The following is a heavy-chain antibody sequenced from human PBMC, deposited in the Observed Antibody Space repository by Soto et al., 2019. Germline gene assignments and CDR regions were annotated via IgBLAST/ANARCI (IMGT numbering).Heavy chain of an antibody. Sequence: PSETLSLTCTVSGGSISSGDYYWSWIRQPPGKGLEWIGYIYYSGSTYYNPSLKSRVTISVDTSKNQFSLKLSSVTAADTAVYYCARDVWPYCSSTSCYGLSGYYGMDVWGQGTTVTVSS. D-gene: IGHD2-2*01. CDR2: IYYSGST. V-gene: IGHV4-30-4*01. CDR1: GGSISSGDYY. J-gene: IGHJ6*02. CDR3: ARDVWPYCSSTSCYGLSGYYGMDV.